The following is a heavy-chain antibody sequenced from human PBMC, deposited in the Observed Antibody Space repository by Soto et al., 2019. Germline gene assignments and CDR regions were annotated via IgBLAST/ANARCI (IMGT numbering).Heavy chain of an antibody. Sequence: SETLSLTCTVSGGSISSSSYYWGWIRQPPGKGLEWIGSIYYSGSTYYNPSLKSRVTISADTSKNQFSLKLSSVTAADTAVYYCARLHGSGKVDYWGQGTLVTVSS. V-gene: IGHV4-39*01. J-gene: IGHJ4*02. CDR2: IYYSGST. D-gene: IGHD3-10*01. CDR3: ARLHGSGKVDY. CDR1: GGSISSSSYY.